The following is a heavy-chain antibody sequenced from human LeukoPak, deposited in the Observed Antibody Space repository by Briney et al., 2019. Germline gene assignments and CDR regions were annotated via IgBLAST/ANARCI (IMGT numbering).Heavy chain of an antibody. J-gene: IGHJ5*02. V-gene: IGHV3-21*01. CDR1: GFTFSSYS. CDR2: ISSSSSYI. CDR3: ARDLRSSGWGWFDP. D-gene: IGHD6-19*01. Sequence: GGSLRLSCAASGFTFSSYSMNWVRQAPGKGLEWVSSISSSSSYIYYAVSVKGRFTISRDNAKNSLYLQMNSLRAEGTAVYYCARDLRSSGWGWFDPWGQGTLVTVSS.